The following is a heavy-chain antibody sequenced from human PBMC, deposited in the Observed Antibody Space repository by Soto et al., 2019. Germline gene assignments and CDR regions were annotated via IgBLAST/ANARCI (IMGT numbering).Heavy chain of an antibody. D-gene: IGHD6-13*01. CDR1: GGTFSNFA. J-gene: IGHJ1*01. CDR3: ARFEQLVLH. V-gene: IGHV1-69*01. Sequence: QVQLVQSGAEVKKPGSSVKVSCKASGGTFSNFAISWVRQAPGQGVEWMGGFIPIFRTLNYAQRFQGRLTISADESTSTAYMELSRLRAEDTAVYYSARFEQLVLHWGQGTLVTVSS. CDR2: FIPIFRTL.